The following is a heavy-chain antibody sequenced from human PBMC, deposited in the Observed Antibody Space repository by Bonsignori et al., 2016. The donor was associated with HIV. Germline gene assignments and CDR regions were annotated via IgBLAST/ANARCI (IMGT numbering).Heavy chain of an antibody. Sequence: WIRQPPGKGLEWIGRIYTSGSTNYNPSLKSRVTMSVDTSKNQFSLKLSSVTAADTAVYYCARDDSSGYIGYDAFDIWGQGTMVTVSS. CDR3: ARDDSSGYIGYDAFDI. CDR2: IYTSGST. J-gene: IGHJ3*02. V-gene: IGHV4-4*07. D-gene: IGHD3-22*01.